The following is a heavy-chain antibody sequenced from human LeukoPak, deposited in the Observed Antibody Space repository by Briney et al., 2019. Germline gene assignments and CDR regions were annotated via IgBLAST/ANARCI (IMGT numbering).Heavy chain of an antibody. Sequence: GGSLRLSCAASGFTFSRYTMNWVRQAPGKGLEWISDISSSSTTIHYADSVKGRFTISRDNAKNSLYLQMNNLTAEDTAVYYCARDPREWGLPYFDCWGQGTLVTVSS. CDR3: ARDPREWGLPYFDC. D-gene: IGHD1-26*01. CDR2: ISSSSTTI. CDR1: GFTFSRYT. J-gene: IGHJ4*02. V-gene: IGHV3-48*01.